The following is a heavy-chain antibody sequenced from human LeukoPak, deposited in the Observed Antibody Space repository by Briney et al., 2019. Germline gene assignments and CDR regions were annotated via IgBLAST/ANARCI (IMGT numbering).Heavy chain of an antibody. J-gene: IGHJ6*02. CDR1: GGSFSGYY. CDR2: INHSGST. D-gene: IGHD3-10*01. Sequence: SETLSLTCAVYGGSFSGYYWSWIRQPPGKGLEWIGEINHSGSTNYNPSLKSRVTISEDTSKNQFSLKLSSVTAADTAVYYCARGRDYYYGSGHYYYYGMDVWGQGTTVTVSS. V-gene: IGHV4-34*01. CDR3: ARGRDYYYGSGHYYYYGMDV.